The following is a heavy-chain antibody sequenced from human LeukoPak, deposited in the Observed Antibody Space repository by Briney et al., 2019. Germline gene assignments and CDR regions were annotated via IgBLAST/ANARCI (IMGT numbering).Heavy chain of an antibody. D-gene: IGHD3-3*01. CDR1: GYSISSGYY. CDR3: ARVGYDFWSGYYSGLNWFDP. J-gene: IGHJ5*02. V-gene: IGHV4-38-2*02. CDR2: IYHSGST. Sequence: SETLSLTCTVSGYSISSGYYWGWIRQPPGKGLEWIGSIYHSGSTYYNPSLKSRVTISVDPSKNQFSLKLSSVTAADTAVYYCARVGYDFWSGYYSGLNWFDPWGQGTLVTVSS.